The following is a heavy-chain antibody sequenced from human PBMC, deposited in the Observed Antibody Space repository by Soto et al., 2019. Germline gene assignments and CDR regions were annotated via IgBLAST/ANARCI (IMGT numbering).Heavy chain of an antibody. Sequence: QVQLVQSGAEVKKPGSSVKVSCKASGGTFNFYTINWVRQAPGQRLEWMGRIIPMVDMSNYAQSFQGRVTITVDRSTTTAYMVLSSLRSDDTAVYYCATSYGSGSRAFDYWGQGTLVTVSS. CDR2: IIPMVDMS. CDR3: ATSYGSGSRAFDY. CDR1: GGTFNFYT. J-gene: IGHJ4*02. V-gene: IGHV1-69*02. D-gene: IGHD3-10*01.